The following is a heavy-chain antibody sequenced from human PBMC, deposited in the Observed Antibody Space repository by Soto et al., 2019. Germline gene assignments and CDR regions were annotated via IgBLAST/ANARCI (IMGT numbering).Heavy chain of an antibody. V-gene: IGHV3-53*04. Sequence: EVQLVESGGGLVQPGGSLRLSCAASGFTVSSNYMSWVHQAPGKGLEWVSVIYSGGSTYYADSVKGRFTISRHNSKNTLYLQMNSLRAEDTAVYYCARVLAVAGTDAFDIWGQGTMVTVSS. D-gene: IGHD6-19*01. J-gene: IGHJ3*02. CDR2: IYSGGST. CDR1: GFTVSSNY. CDR3: ARVLAVAGTDAFDI.